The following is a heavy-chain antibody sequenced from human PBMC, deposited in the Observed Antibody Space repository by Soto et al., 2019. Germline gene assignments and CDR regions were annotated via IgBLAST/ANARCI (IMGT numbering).Heavy chain of an antibody. V-gene: IGHV3-23*01. D-gene: IGHD4-17*01. CDR3: AKGTAVTTGDMAY. Sequence: EVQLLESGGGLVQPGGSLRLSCAASGFTFSSFAMTWVRQAPGKGLEWVSSLTGSGDSTYYADSVKGRFTISRDNSKNTLYLQMISLRADDTGLYYWAKGTAVTTGDMAYWGQGTLVTVSS. J-gene: IGHJ4*02. CDR1: GFTFSSFA. CDR2: LTGSGDST.